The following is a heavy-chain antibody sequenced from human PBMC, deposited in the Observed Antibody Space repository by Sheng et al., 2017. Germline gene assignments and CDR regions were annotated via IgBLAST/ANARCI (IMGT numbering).Heavy chain of an antibody. CDR1: GGTFSSYT. V-gene: IGHV1-69*02. CDR3: ARGDYGPFRYYYYMDV. D-gene: IGHD3-10*01. Sequence: QVQLVQSGAEVKKPGSSVKVSCKASGGTFSSYTISWVRQAPGQGLEWMGRIIPILGIANYAQKFQGRVTITADKSTSTAYMELSSLRSEDTAVYYCARGDYGPFRYYYYMDVWGKGTAVTVSS. CDR2: IIPILGIA. J-gene: IGHJ6*03.